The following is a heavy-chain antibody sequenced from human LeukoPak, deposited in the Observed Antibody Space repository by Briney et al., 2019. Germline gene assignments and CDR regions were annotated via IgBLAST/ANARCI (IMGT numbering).Heavy chain of an antibody. CDR1: GGSIGSSNYF. Sequence: SETLALTCTVSGGSIGSSNYFWGWIRQPPGKGLEWIGYIYYSGSTNYNPSLKSRVTISVDTSKNQFSLKLSSVTAADTAVYYCARGDYYDSSGYFDYWGQGTLVTVSS. CDR3: ARGDYYDSSGYFDY. CDR2: IYYSGST. V-gene: IGHV4-61*05. D-gene: IGHD3-22*01. J-gene: IGHJ4*02.